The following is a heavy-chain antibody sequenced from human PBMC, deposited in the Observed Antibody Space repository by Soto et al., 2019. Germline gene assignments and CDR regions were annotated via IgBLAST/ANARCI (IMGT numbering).Heavy chain of an antibody. J-gene: IGHJ4*02. CDR2: INPIGVST. V-gene: IGHV1-46*03. D-gene: IGHD4-17*01. Sequence: QVQLVQSGAEVKKPGASVKVSCKASGFTFTNYFIHWVRQAPGQGLEWMGIINPIGVSTTYAQKFQDRDTMIKDTSTSTVYMELSRLRSEDTAVYYCARGTHFGDYVLKYWGQGTLVTVSS. CDR1: GFTFTNYF. CDR3: ARGTHFGDYVLKY.